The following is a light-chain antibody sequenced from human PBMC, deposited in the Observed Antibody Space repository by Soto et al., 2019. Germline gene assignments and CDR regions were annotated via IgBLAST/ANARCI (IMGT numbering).Light chain of an antibody. V-gene: IGKV1-9*01. J-gene: IGKJ5*01. Sequence: DIQMTQSPSFLSASVGDRVTITCQASQVITTSLDWYQVKPGKAPKLLIYAASTLERGVPSRFSASVFGTEGSITITSLKTEDFATYYCQQYFDYTITFGQGTRLEIK. CDR2: AAS. CDR3: QQYFDYTIT. CDR1: QVITTS.